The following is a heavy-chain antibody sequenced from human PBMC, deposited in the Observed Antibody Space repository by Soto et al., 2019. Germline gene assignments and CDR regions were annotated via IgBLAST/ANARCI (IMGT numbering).Heavy chain of an antibody. CDR2: INAANGNT. Sequence: GASVKVSCKASGYTFTLYAMHWVRQAPGQRLEWMGWINAANGNTKSSQKFQGRVTFTRDTSASTGYMELSTLNSADTAVYYCARDQRRDYDFWSGYSQGFDYWGQG. V-gene: IGHV1-3*01. D-gene: IGHD3-3*01. J-gene: IGHJ4*02. CDR3: ARDQRRDYDFWSGYSQGFDY. CDR1: GYTFTLYA.